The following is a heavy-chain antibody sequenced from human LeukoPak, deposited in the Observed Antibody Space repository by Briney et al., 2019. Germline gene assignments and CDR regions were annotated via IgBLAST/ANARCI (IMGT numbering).Heavy chain of an antibody. CDR3: ARAGYYGSGSYHMDV. J-gene: IGHJ6*02. V-gene: IGHV3-7*01. Sequence: GGSLRLSCAASGFTFSSYWMSWVRQAPGKGLEWVANMKQDGSEKYYVDSVKGRFTISRDNAKNSLYLQMNSLRAEDTAVYYCARAGYYGSGSYHMDVWGQGTTVTVSS. CDR1: GFTFSSYW. D-gene: IGHD3-10*01. CDR2: MKQDGSEK.